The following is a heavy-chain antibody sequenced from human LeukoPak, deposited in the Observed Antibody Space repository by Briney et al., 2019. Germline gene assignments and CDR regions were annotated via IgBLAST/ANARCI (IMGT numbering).Heavy chain of an antibody. CDR2: YDSEEGVT. CDR1: DHTLNQVA. CDR3: VTMKQDRYDSRGPFDS. D-gene: IGHD3-22*01. V-gene: IGHV1-24*01. Sequence: ASVKVSCKVSDHTLNQVAIHWVRQAPGKGPEWMGGYDSEEGVTIYAEKFQNRVTMIEDTSTETAYMELSSLRYADTAVYFCVTMKQDRYDSRGPFDSWGQGSLVTVSS. J-gene: IGHJ4*02.